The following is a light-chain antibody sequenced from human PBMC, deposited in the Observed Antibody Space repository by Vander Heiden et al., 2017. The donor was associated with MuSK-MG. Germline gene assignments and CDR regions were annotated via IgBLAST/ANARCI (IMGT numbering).Light chain of an antibody. J-gene: IGKJ1*01. CDR1: QRIGTY. CDR2: AAS. V-gene: IGKV1-39*01. Sequence: DIQMTLSPSSLSASVGDRVTFTCRGSQRIGTYLHWYQQKAGRDPNRLIYAASDLRSGVPSRFSGSGSGTNFTLTISNLQREDFATYHCQQSFSTLWTFGQGTKVEIK. CDR3: QQSFSTLWT.